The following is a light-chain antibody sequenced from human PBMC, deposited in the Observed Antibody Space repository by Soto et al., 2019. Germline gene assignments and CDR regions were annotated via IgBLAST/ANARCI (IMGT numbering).Light chain of an antibody. CDR3: QKYGSTPLVT. Sequence: EIVLTQSPGTLSLSPGERATLSCRASQSVSSNYIAWYQQKPGQAPRLLIYGASSRATGIPDRFSGSGSGTDYTLTISRLEPEDFAVYYCQKYGSTPLVTFGQGTRLEIK. CDR2: GAS. V-gene: IGKV3-20*01. CDR1: QSVSSNY. J-gene: IGKJ5*01.